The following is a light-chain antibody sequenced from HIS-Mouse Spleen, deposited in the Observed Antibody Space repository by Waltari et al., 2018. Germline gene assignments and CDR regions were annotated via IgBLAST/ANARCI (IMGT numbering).Light chain of an antibody. CDR1: SSDGGSYNL. J-gene: IGLJ3*02. CDR3: CSYAGSSTFGV. V-gene: IGLV2-23*03. CDR2: EGS. Sequence: QSALTQPASVSGSPGQSLTISCTGTSSDGGSYNLVSWYQQHPGKAPKLMIYEGSKRPSGVSNRFSGSKSGNTASLTISGLQAEDEADYYCCSYAGSSTFGVFGGGTKLTVL.